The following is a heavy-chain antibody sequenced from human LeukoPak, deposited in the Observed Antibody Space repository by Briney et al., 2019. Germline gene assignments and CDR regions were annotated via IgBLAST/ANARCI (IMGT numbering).Heavy chain of an antibody. CDR1: GGSISSGGYY. V-gene: IGHV4-31*03. D-gene: IGHD6-13*01. CDR2: IYYSGST. CDR3: ARMSSSWPRGDYFDY. Sequence: SETLSLTCTVSGGSISSGGYYWSWNRQHPGKGLEWIGYIYYSGSTYYNPSLKSRVTISVDTSKNQFSLKLSSVTAADTAVYYCARMSSSWPRGDYFDYWGQGTLVTVSS. J-gene: IGHJ4*02.